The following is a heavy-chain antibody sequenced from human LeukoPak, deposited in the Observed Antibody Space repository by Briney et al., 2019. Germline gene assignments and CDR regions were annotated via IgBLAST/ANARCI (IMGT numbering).Heavy chain of an antibody. CDR3: AKEPFSSGSWFDP. Sequence: PGRSLRLSCAASGFSLTTYGMHWVRQAPGKGLEWVAVMSSDGRNNYYGDSVKGRFAVSRDTSTNTLYLQMNSLRAEDSAVYHCAKEPFSSGSWFDPWGQGTLVTVS. D-gene: IGHD3-10*01. CDR2: MSSDGRNN. V-gene: IGHV3-30*18. J-gene: IGHJ5*02. CDR1: GFSLTTYG.